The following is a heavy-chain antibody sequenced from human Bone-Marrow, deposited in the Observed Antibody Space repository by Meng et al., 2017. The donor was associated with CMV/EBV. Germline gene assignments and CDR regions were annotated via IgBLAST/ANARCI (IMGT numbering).Heavy chain of an antibody. CDR2: IYYSGST. CDR1: GGSISSSSYY. CDR3: ASVPGYCSSTSCLNWFDP. J-gene: IGHJ5*02. Sequence: GSLRLSCTVSGGSISSSSYYWGWIRQPPGKGLEWIGSIYYSGSTYYNPSLKSRVTISVDTSKIQFSLKLSSVTAADTAVYYCASVPGYCSSTSCLNWFDPWGQGTLVTVAS. V-gene: IGHV4-39*07. D-gene: IGHD2-2*01.